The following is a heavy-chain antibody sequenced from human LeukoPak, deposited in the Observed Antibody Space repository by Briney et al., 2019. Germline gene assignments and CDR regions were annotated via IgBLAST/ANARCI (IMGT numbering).Heavy chain of an antibody. J-gene: IGHJ6*03. D-gene: IGHD3-10*01. V-gene: IGHV3-23*01. CDR3: AKDLWFGESYYYMDV. CDR2: ISGSGVST. CDR1: GFTFTTYG. Sequence: PGGTLRLSCSASGFTFTTYGMTWVRQAPGKWLEWVSVISGSGVSTYYADSVKGRFTISRDNSKNTLYMQMNSLRVEDTAVYYCAKDLWFGESYYYMDVWGKGTTVTISS.